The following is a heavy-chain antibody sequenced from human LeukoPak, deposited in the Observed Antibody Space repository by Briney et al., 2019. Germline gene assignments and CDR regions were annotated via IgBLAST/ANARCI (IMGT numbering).Heavy chain of an antibody. CDR3: ARDSDLGYYYYMDV. J-gene: IGHJ6*03. D-gene: IGHD3-10*01. CDR2: IGTSGGST. Sequence: GGSLRLSCAASGFIFSSYAMSWVRQAPGRGLEWVSAIGTSGGSTYYADSVKGRFTISRDNSKNTLYLQMNSLRAEDTAVYYCARDSDLGYYYYMDVWGKGTTVTVSS. CDR1: GFIFSSYA. V-gene: IGHV3-23*01.